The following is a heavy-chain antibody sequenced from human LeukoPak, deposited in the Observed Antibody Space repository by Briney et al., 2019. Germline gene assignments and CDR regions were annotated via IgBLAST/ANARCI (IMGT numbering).Heavy chain of an antibody. V-gene: IGHV4-39*02. Sequence: SETLSLTCTVSGGSIRSGSHYWVWLRQPPGKGLEWIGSMYYSGSTYYNSSLENRVTISIDTSKNHFSLRLRSLSAADTSVYYCAKRDDSGGNLVDLWGQGTLVTVSS. CDR3: AKRDDSGGNLVDL. J-gene: IGHJ4*02. D-gene: IGHD3-22*01. CDR1: GGSIRSGSHY. CDR2: MYYSGST.